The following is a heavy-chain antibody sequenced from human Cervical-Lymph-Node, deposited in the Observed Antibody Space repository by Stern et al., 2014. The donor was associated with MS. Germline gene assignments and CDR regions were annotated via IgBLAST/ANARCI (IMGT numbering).Heavy chain of an antibody. D-gene: IGHD2-2*01. V-gene: IGHV3-33*01. CDR1: GFIFSSYT. J-gene: IGHJ2*01. CDR3: ARTILPSVMWSFDL. CDR2: MWFDGSNT. Sequence: VQLVESGGGVVQPGRSLRLSCTASGFIFSSYTMHWVRQAPGKGLEWVAVMWFDGSNTYYTDSVKGRFTVSRDNSKSTLYLQMDSLRAEDTAVYYCARTILPSVMWSFDLWGRGTPVNVSS.